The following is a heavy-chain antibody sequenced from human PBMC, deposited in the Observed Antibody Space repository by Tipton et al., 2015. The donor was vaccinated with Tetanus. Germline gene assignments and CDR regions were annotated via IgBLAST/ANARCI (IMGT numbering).Heavy chain of an antibody. CDR2: IHAGNGNT. D-gene: IGHD6-19*01. CDR3: AGRNIYGSGLKI. V-gene: IGHV1-3*01. J-gene: IGHJ4*02. Sequence: QVQLVQSGAEVKKPGASVKVSCKASASIFTTYSVHWVRQAPGQRLEWMGWIHAGNGNTKYSQKLQGRVTIIRDTSANTAYMELSSLRSEDAAVYYCAGRNIYGSGLKIWGQGTLVTVSS. CDR1: ASIFTTYS.